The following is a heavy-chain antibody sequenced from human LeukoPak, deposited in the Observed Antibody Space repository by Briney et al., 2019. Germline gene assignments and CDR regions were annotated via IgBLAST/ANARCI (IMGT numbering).Heavy chain of an antibody. CDR1: GGSLSGYY. CDR2: INHSGRT. Sequence: SETLSLTCADYGGSLSGYYSSWIRQPPGKGLEWIGEINHSGRTNYNPSLKSRVTISVDSSKNQFSLRLSFVTAADTAVYYCARILGYCSGGTCPERYFDLWGRRTLVTVSS. CDR3: ARILGYCSGGTCPERYFDL. D-gene: IGHD2-15*01. J-gene: IGHJ2*01. V-gene: IGHV4-34*01.